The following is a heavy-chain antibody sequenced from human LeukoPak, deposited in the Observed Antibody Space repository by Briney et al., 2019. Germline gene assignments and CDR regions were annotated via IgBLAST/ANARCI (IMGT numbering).Heavy chain of an antibody. CDR3: ARQPYYYGSGSYYKPSDY. CDR2: IIPILGIA. D-gene: IGHD3-10*01. J-gene: IGHJ4*02. Sequence: ASVKVSCKASGGTFSSYAISWVRQAPGQGLEWMGRIIPILGIASYAQKFQGRVTITADKSTSTAYMELSSLRSEDTAVYYCARQPYYYGSGSYYKPSDYWGQGTLVTVSS. V-gene: IGHV1-69*04. CDR1: GGTFSSYA.